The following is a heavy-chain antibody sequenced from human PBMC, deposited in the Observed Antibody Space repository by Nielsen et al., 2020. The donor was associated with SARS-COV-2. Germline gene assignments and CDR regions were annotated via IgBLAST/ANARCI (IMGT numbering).Heavy chain of an antibody. J-gene: IGHJ5*02. D-gene: IGHD3-22*01. CDR3: AREGSSGNNWFDP. Sequence: SETLSLTCTVSGGSISSGSYYWSWIRQPAGKGLEWIGRIYTSGSTNYNPSLKSRVTISLDTSKNQFSLKLSSVTAADTAVYYCAREGSSGNNWFDPWGQGTLVTVSS. CDR1: GGSISSGSYY. CDR2: IYTSGST. V-gene: IGHV4-61*02.